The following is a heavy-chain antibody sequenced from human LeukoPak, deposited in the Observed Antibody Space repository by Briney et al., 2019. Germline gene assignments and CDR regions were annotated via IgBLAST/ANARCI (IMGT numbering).Heavy chain of an antibody. D-gene: IGHD4-17*01. V-gene: IGHV3-9*01. J-gene: IGHJ4*02. CDR3: AKSGDYERPVFDY. Sequence: PGRSLRLSCAASGFTFDDYAMHWVRQAPGKGLGWVSGISWNSGSIGYADSVKGRFTISRDNAKNSLYLQMNSLRAEDTALYYCAKSGDYERPVFDYWGQGTLVTVSS. CDR1: GFTFDDYA. CDR2: ISWNSGSI.